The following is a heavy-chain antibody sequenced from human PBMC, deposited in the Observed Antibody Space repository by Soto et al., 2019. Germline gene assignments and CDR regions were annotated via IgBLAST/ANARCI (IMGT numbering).Heavy chain of an antibody. V-gene: IGHV4-31*03. Sequence: SETLSLTCTVSGDSISSGGYYWSWIRQHPGKGLEWIGCIYYTGTSYYNPSLRSRLTMSVDTSKSQFSLKLSSVTAADTAVYFCARQNSRTSGYYPPGFFDYWGQRTLVTVSS. CDR1: GDSISSGGYY. D-gene: IGHD3-22*01. CDR2: IYYTGTS. J-gene: IGHJ4*02. CDR3: ARQNSRTSGYYPPGFFDY.